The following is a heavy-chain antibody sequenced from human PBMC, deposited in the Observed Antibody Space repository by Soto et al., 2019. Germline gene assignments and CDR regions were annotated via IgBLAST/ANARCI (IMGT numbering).Heavy chain of an antibody. Sequence: QVQLQQWGAGLLKPSETLSLTCAVYGGSFSGYYWSWIRQPPGKGLEWIGEITHSGSTNYNPSLKSRVTISVDTSKNQFSLKLSSVTAADTAVYYCARGRALPSIAAAYWYWGQGTLVTVSS. D-gene: IGHD6-13*01. J-gene: IGHJ4*02. V-gene: IGHV4-34*01. CDR2: ITHSGST. CDR1: GGSFSGYY. CDR3: ARGRALPSIAAAYWY.